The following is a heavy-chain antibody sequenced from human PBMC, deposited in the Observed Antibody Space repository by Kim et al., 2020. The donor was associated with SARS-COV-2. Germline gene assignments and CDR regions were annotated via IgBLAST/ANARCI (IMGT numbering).Heavy chain of an antibody. D-gene: IGHD3-10*01. J-gene: IGHJ6*02. CDR1: GFTFSSYG. CDR2: ISYDGSNK. Sequence: GGSLRLSCAASGFTFSSYGMHWVRQAPGKGLEWVAVISYDGSNKYYAESVKGRFTISRDNSKNTLYLQMNSLRAEDTAVYYCAKESGSGSYYAWTYYYYGMDVWGQGTTVTVSS. CDR3: AKESGSGSYYAWTYYYYGMDV. V-gene: IGHV3-30*18.